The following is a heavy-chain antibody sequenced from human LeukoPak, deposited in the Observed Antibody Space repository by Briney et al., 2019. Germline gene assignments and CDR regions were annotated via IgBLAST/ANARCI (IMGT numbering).Heavy chain of an antibody. J-gene: IGHJ4*02. Sequence: PSVTLSLTCAVSDGSISSNNWWSWVRQPPGKGLEWIGEIYHSGTTTYNPSLKSRVTISVDKSKNQFSLKLNSVTAADTAVYYCARGYSHGFPLDFWGQGTLVTVSS. CDR1: DGSISSNNW. D-gene: IGHD5-12*01. CDR2: IYHSGTT. CDR3: ARGYSHGFPLDF. V-gene: IGHV4-4*02.